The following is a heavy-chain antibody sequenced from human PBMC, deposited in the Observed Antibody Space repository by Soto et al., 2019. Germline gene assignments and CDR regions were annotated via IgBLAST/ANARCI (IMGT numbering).Heavy chain of an antibody. Sequence: GGSLRLSCAASGFTFSSYAMHWVRQAPGKGLEWVAVISYDGSNKYYADSVKGRFTISRDNSKNTLYLQMNSLRAEDTAVYYCARAGGMPPIDAFDIWGQGTMVTVSS. CDR2: ISYDGSNK. V-gene: IGHV3-30-3*01. D-gene: IGHD3-16*01. J-gene: IGHJ3*02. CDR3: ARAGGMPPIDAFDI. CDR1: GFTFSSYA.